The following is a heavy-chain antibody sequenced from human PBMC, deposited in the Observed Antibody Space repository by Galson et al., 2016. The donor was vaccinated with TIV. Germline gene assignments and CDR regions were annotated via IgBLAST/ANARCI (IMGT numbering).Heavy chain of an antibody. CDR3: AKDVCSTASCPDYMDV. D-gene: IGHD2-2*01. V-gene: IGHV3-30*02. J-gene: IGHJ6*03. Sequence: SLRLSCAASGFSFSTCGMHWVRQAPGKGLEWVAFIRYDGSRIDYIESVKGRFTISRDNSKNTLYLQMNSLRVEDTALYYCAKDVCSTASCPDYMDVWGKGTTVIISS. CDR1: GFSFSTCG. CDR2: IRYDGSRI.